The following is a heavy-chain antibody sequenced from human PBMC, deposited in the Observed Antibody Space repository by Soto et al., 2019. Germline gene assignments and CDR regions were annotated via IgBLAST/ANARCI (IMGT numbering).Heavy chain of an antibody. V-gene: IGHV4-30-4*01. Sequence: SETLSLTCTVSGGSISSGDYYWSWIRQPPGKGLEWIGYIYYSGNTYYNPSLKSRVTISVDTSKNQFSLKLTSVTAADTAVYYCAREMGYGSGRFDYWGQGTLVTVSS. J-gene: IGHJ4*02. CDR3: AREMGYGSGRFDY. D-gene: IGHD3-10*01. CDR2: IYYSGNT. CDR1: GGSISSGDYY.